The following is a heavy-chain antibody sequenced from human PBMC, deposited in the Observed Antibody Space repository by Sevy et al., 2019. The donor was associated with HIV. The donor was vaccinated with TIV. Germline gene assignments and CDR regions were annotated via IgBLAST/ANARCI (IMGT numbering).Heavy chain of an antibody. V-gene: IGHV3-66*01. J-gene: IGHJ4*02. CDR3: ARGWGGRSGYYPLDY. Sequence: GGSLRLSCAASGFTVSSNYMSWVRQAPGKGLEWVSVIYSGGSTYYADSVKGRFTISRDNSKNTLYLQMNSLRAEDTAVYYCARGWGGRSGYYPLDYWGQGTLVTVSS. CDR1: GFTVSSNY. CDR2: IYSGGST. D-gene: IGHD3-22*01.